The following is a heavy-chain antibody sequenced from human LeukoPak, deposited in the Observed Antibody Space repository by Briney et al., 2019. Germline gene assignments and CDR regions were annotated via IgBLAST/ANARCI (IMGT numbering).Heavy chain of an antibody. D-gene: IGHD5-12*01. CDR2: ISTTADT. J-gene: IGHJ4*02. CDR3: ARSLKWILAAFDY. V-gene: IGHV3-23*01. CDR1: GFIFSNYA. Sequence: GGSLRLSCAASGFIFSNYAMNWVRQAPGKGLEWVSTISTTADTMYTDSVKGRFTISRDNSKNTLYLLVTSLRAEDTAVYYCARSLKWILAAFDYWGQGILVTVSS.